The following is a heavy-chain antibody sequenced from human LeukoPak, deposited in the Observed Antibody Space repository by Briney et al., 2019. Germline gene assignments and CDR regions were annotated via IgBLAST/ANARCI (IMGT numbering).Heavy chain of an antibody. Sequence: PSETLSLTCTVSGGSISSYYWGWIRQPPGKGLEWIGSIYYSGSTYYNPSLKSRVTISVDTSKNQFSLKLSSVTAADTAVYYCARIIYYYDSSGYYPLFDYWGQGTLVTVSS. CDR2: IYYSGST. J-gene: IGHJ4*02. CDR1: GGSISSYY. CDR3: ARIIYYYDSSGYYPLFDY. D-gene: IGHD3-22*01. V-gene: IGHV4-39*07.